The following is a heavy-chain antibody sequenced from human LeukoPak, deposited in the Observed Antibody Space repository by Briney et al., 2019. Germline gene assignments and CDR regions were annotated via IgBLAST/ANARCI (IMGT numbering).Heavy chain of an antibody. CDR3: AKYLSRALDH. D-gene: IGHD2/OR15-2a*01. Sequence: GGSLRLSCAASGFTFNTHYMAWVRQAPGKGPEWVAHIRHDGSDSGYVESVEGRFTISRDNSKNLVYLQMTNLRVEDTAVYYCAKYLSRALDHWGQETLVTVSS. CDR2: IRHDGSDS. J-gene: IGHJ4*02. CDR1: GFTFNTHY. V-gene: IGHV3-7*01.